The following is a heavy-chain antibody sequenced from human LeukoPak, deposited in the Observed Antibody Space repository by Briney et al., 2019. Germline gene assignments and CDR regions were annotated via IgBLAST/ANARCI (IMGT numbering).Heavy chain of an antibody. D-gene: IGHD4-17*01. V-gene: IGHV3-23*01. CDR2: ISGSGGSI. CDR1: GFTFSSHA. CDR3: AKVRGDSALNYFDY. J-gene: IGHJ4*02. Sequence: GSLRLSCAASGFTFSSHAMSWVRQAPGKGLQWVSGISGSGGSIYYADSVEGRFTISRDRSKNALYLQMNSLRAEDTAVYYCAKVRGDSALNYFDYWGQGTLVTVSS.